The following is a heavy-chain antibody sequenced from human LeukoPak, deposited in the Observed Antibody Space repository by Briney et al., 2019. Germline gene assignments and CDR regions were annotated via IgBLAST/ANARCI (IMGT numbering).Heavy chain of an antibody. CDR2: ISGSGGST. CDR1: GFTFSSYA. J-gene: IGHJ1*01. Sequence: PGRSLRLSCAASGFTFSSYAMSWVRQAPGNGLEWVSAISGSGGSTYYADSVKGRFTISRDNSKNTLYLQMNSLRAEDTAVYYCAKWRTTLVTPQYFQHWGQGALVTVSS. D-gene: IGHD4-23*01. V-gene: IGHV3-23*01. CDR3: AKWRTTLVTPQYFQH.